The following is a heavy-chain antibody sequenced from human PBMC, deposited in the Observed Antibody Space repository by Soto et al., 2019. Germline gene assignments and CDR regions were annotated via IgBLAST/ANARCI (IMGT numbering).Heavy chain of an antibody. J-gene: IGHJ4*02. CDR1: GDTFSKYA. CDR2: IIPIFGIT. D-gene: IGHD2-15*01. V-gene: IGHV1-69*01. Sequence: QVQLVQSGAEVKKPGSSVKVSCQASGDTFSKYAISWVRQAPGQGLEWMGGIIPIFGITNYAQKFQGRVTISADESTSTAYMELSSLRPDDTAVYYCARWEYQCGSGGNPTQSYFDYWGQGTLVTVSS. CDR3: ARWEYQCGSGGNPTQSYFDY.